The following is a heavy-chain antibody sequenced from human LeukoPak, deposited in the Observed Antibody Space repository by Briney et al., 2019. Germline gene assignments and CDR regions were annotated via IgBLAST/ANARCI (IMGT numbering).Heavy chain of an antibody. Sequence: ASVKVSCKASGYTFTSYAMNWVRQAPGQGLEWMGWINTNTGNPTYAQGFTGRFVFSLDTSVSTAYLQISSLKAEDTAVYYCAILTPDIVAMPNWFDPWGQGTLVTVSS. J-gene: IGHJ5*02. D-gene: IGHD5-12*01. CDR3: AILTPDIVAMPNWFDP. CDR1: GYTFTSYA. CDR2: INTNTGNP. V-gene: IGHV7-4-1*02.